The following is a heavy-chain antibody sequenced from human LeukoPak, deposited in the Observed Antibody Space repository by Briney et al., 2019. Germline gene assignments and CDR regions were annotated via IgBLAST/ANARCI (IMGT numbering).Heavy chain of an antibody. CDR2: ISDNGGSI. J-gene: IGHJ5*02. Sequence: GGSLRLSCAASGFTFSTFGMTWVRQAPGKGLEWVSAISDNGGSIFYADSVKGRFTISRDNSKNSLYLQMNSLRADDTAVYYCVKIAPDLPWGQGTLVTVS. CDR1: GFTFSTFG. D-gene: IGHD2-21*01. V-gene: IGHV3-23*01. CDR3: VKIAPDLP.